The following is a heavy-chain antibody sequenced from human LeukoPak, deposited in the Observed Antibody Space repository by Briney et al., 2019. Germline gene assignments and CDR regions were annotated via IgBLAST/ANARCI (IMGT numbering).Heavy chain of an antibody. J-gene: IGHJ3*02. CDR2: ISYIGTT. CDR3: ARDLVTVTKGFDI. Sequence: PSETLSLTCAVSGDSFSSHYWTWIRQPPGRGLEWIGYISYIGTTNYNPSLKSRVTISIDTSKNQFSLKLSSVTTADAAVYYCARDLVTVTKGFDIWGLGTMVSVSS. V-gene: IGHV4-59*11. CDR1: GDSFSSHY. D-gene: IGHD4-17*01.